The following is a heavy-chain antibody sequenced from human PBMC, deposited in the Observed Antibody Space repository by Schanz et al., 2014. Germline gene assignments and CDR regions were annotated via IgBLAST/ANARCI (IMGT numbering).Heavy chain of an antibody. Sequence: EVQLVESGGGLVKPGGSLRLSCATSGFTLNNAWMNWVRQAPGKGLQWVSSISSRSSHIYYADSVKGRFTVSRDNAKNSVYLQMNGLRVEDTAVYYCVRERTSYGGNSYFFDPWGQGTLVTVSS. CDR2: ISSRSSHI. D-gene: IGHD5-18*01. J-gene: IGHJ5*02. V-gene: IGHV3-21*01. CDR3: VRERTSYGGNSYFFDP. CDR1: GFTLNNAW.